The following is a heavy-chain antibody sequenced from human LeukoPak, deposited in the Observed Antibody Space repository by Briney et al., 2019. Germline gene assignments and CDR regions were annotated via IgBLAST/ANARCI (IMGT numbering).Heavy chain of an antibody. J-gene: IGHJ4*02. V-gene: IGHV3-30*18. CDR3: AKDSSSRGWYFEH. CDR1: GFPFSSYR. CDR2: ISFDGSIT. Sequence: GGSLELSFAASGFPFSSYRMHWVRPAPSKGLEWVPFISFDGSITYNADSVKGRLTISRDNSKNTVYLQMNRLRAEDTAVYFCAKDSSSRGWYFEHWGQGTLVTVSS. D-gene: IGHD6-19*01.